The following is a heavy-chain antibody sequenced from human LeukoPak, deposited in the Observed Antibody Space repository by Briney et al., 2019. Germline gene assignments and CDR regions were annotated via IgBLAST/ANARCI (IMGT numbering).Heavy chain of an antibody. D-gene: IGHD2-15*01. Sequence: GGSLRLSCAASGFTFSSYSMNWVRQAPGKGLEWVSSISSSSSYIYYADSVQGRFTISRDNAKNSLYLQMNSLRVEDTAVYYCLVILTEPTSPSPDGLDIWGQGTMVTVSS. V-gene: IGHV3-21*01. CDR2: ISSSSSYI. CDR1: GFTFSSYS. CDR3: LVILTEPTSPSPDGLDI. J-gene: IGHJ3*02.